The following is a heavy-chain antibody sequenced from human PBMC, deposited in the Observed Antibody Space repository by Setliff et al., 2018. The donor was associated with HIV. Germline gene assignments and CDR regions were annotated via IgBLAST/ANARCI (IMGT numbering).Heavy chain of an antibody. V-gene: IGHV5-51*01. CDR1: GFTFTNYW. D-gene: IGHD3-10*01. CDR3: ARGLTTWSLRGQAMDASDI. CDR2: VCPGDSDS. J-gene: IGHJ3*02. Sequence: GESLKISCQGSGFTFTNYWIGWVRQMPGKGLEWIGIVCPGDSDSRYSPSFQGRVTISADRTINTAYLQWDSLTASDTAMYYCARGLTTWSLRGQAMDASDIWGQGTMVTVSS.